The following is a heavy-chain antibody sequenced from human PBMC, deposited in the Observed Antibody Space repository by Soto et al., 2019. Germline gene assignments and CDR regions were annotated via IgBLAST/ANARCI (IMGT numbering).Heavy chain of an antibody. D-gene: IGHD3-9*01. CDR1: GFTVSSNY. Sequence: PGWYLGLSCAASGFTVSSNYMSWVRQAPGKGLEWVSVIYSGGSTYYADSVKGRFTISRDNSKNTLYLQMNSLRAEDTAVYYCARRMRLRYLDWSPTTYGMDVWGQGTTLTVS. V-gene: IGHV3-53*01. CDR2: IYSGGST. J-gene: IGHJ6*02. CDR3: ARRMRLRYLDWSPTTYGMDV.